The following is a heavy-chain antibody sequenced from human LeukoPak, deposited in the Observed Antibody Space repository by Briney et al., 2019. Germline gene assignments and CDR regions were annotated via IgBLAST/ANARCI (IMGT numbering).Heavy chain of an antibody. CDR2: ITGTGGHT. Sequence: QSGGSLRLSCAASGFTFSSYAMSWVRQAPGMGLEWVSAITGTGGHTYYVASVQGRFTVSRDNSRNTLYLQMSSLRGEDSAIYYCAKVRDTREWYKDAFDVWGQGTRVTVSS. CDR1: GFTFSSYA. CDR3: AKVRDTREWYKDAFDV. V-gene: IGHV3-23*01. D-gene: IGHD3-3*01. J-gene: IGHJ3*01.